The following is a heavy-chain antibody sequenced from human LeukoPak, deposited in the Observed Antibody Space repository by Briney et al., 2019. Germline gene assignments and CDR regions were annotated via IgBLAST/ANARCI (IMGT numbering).Heavy chain of an antibody. CDR1: GFSFNTYY. CDR2: ISSSSTYI. Sequence: GGSLRHSCAGSGFSFNTYYGYWVRPAPGKGLEWVSCISSSSTYIFYADSVRGRFAIPRDNAKNSLYLQMNSLRADDTAVYYCLRENHGSFDDWGQGSLVTVSS. J-gene: IGHJ4*02. CDR3: LRENHGSFDD. D-gene: IGHD1-14*01. V-gene: IGHV3-21*01.